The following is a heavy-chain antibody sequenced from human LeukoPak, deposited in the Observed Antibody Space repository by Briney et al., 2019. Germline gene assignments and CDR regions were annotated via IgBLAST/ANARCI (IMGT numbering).Heavy chain of an antibody. J-gene: IGHJ4*02. D-gene: IGHD6-13*01. Sequence: GGSLRLSCAASGFTFSSYAMHWVRQAPGKGLEWVAVISYDGSNKYYADSVKGLFTISRDNSKNTLYLQMNSLRAEDTAVYYCARDSGQQETIDYWGQGTLVTVSS. CDR2: ISYDGSNK. CDR1: GFTFSSYA. V-gene: IGHV3-30*04. CDR3: ARDSGQQETIDY.